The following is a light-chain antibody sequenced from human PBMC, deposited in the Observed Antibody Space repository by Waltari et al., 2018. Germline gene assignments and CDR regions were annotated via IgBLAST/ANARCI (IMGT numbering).Light chain of an antibody. J-gene: IGKJ1*01. V-gene: IGKV3-20*01. CDR1: QGVGTS. CDR2: GAS. Sequence: EVVLTQSPGTLSLSPGERATLACRASQGVGTSLAWYQQKPGQAPRLLIYGASRRATGIPDRFSGSGSGTDFSRTISRLEPEDFAVYYCQHYVRLPATFGQGTKVEI. CDR3: QHYVRLPAT.